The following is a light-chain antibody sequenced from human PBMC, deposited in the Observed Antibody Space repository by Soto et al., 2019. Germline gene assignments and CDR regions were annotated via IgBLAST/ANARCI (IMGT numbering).Light chain of an antibody. V-gene: IGLV2-8*01. CDR2: EVN. CDR1: SSDVGGYNY. Sequence: QSALTQPPSASGSPGQSVAISCTGTSSDVGGYNYVSWYQQHPGKAPKLMIYEVNKRPSGVPDRFSGSKSGNTASLTVSGLQAEDEADYYCGSYAGSSNVFGAGTKVNVL. J-gene: IGLJ1*01. CDR3: GSYAGSSNV.